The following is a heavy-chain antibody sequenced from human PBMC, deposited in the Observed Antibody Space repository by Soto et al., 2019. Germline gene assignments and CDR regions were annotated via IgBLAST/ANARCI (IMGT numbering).Heavy chain of an antibody. Sequence: QVQLVQSGAEVKKPGSSVKVSCKASGGTFSSYAISWVRQAPGQGLEWMGGIIPIFGTANYAQKFQGRVTITADESTSTAYMELRSLRSEDTAVYYCATTLPRESEGAGTFDIWGQGTMVTVSS. CDR3: ATTLPRESEGAGTFDI. V-gene: IGHV1-69*12. CDR1: GGTFSSYA. D-gene: IGHD1-26*01. J-gene: IGHJ3*02. CDR2: IIPIFGTA.